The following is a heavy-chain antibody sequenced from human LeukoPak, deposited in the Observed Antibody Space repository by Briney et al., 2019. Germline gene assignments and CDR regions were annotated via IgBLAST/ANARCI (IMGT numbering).Heavy chain of an antibody. CDR2: INSRSTTL. D-gene: IGHD6-19*01. Sequence: RAGSLRLSRAASGFTLTRYNMHWVRQAPGKGLEWVSYINSRSTTLYYADSVKGRFTVSRDNAKNSLYLQMNSLRVEDTAVYYCARGTYSSGWLEFSDFDFWGQGTLVTVSS. CDR3: ARGTYSSGWLEFSDFDF. J-gene: IGHJ4*02. V-gene: IGHV3-48*01. CDR1: GFTLTRYN.